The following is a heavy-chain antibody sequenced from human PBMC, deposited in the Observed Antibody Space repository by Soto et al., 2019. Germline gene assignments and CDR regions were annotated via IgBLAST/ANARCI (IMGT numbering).Heavy chain of an antibody. D-gene: IGHD2-2*01. J-gene: IGHJ4*02. CDR3: ARGDPIVVVPAASELDY. CDR2: ISSSSGTI. V-gene: IGHV3-48*01. CDR1: GFTFSSYS. Sequence: EVQLVESGGGLVQPGGSLRLSCAASGFTFSSYSMNWVRQAPGKGLEWVSYISSSSGTIYYADSVKGRFTISRDNAKNSLYLQMNSLRAEDTAVYYCARGDPIVVVPAASELDYWGQGTLVTVSS.